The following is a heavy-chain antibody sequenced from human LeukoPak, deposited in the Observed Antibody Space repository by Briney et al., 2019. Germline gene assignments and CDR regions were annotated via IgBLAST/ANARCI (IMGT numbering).Heavy chain of an antibody. CDR1: GFTFSSYG. Sequence: PGGSLRLSCAASGFTFSSYGMHWVRQAPGKVLEWVAFIRYDGSNKYYADSVKGRFTISRDNSKNTLYLQMNSLRAEDTAVYYCAKDGPKLRFLEWLLRNWYFDLWGRGTLVTVSS. CDR2: IRYDGSNK. CDR3: AKDGPKLRFLEWLLRNWYFDL. D-gene: IGHD3-3*01. J-gene: IGHJ2*01. V-gene: IGHV3-30*02.